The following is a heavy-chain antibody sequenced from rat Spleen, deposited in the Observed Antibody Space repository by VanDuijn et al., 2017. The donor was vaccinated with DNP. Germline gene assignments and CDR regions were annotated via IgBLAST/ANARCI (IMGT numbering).Heavy chain of an antibody. V-gene: IGHV5-31*01. CDR2: ISTYGGRT. CDR3: ARVGDYHDGGDGDVLDV. D-gene: IGHD1-12*02. CDR1: GFTFNNYW. Sequence: EVQLVESGGDLVQPGRSLKLSCVASGFTFNNYWMTWIRQVPGKGREWVASISTYGGRTYYPDSVRGRLTISRDNAENTIYLQMNSLRSEDTATYYCARVGDYHDGGDGDVLDVWGQGTSVTVSS. J-gene: IGHJ4*01.